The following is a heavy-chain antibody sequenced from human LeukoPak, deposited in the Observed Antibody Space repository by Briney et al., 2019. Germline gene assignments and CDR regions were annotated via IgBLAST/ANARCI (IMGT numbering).Heavy chain of an antibody. CDR2: IYTSGST. CDR1: GGSISSSSYY. Sequence: PSETLSLTCTVSGGSISSSSYYWSCIRQPAGKGLEWIGRIYTSGSTNYNPSLKSRVTMSVDTSKNQFSLRLSFVTAADTAVYYGARHEESSGYPASFDYWGQGTLVTVSS. V-gene: IGHV4-61*02. D-gene: IGHD3-22*01. CDR3: ARHEESSGYPASFDY. J-gene: IGHJ4*02.